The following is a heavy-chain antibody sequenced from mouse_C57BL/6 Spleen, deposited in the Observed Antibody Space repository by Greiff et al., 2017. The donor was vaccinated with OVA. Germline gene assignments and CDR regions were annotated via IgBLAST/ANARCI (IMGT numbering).Heavy chain of an antibody. Sequence: QVQLQQSGAELMKPGASVKLSCKATGYTFTGYWIEWVKQRPGHGLEWIGEILPGSGSTNYNVKFKGKATFTADTSSNTAYMQLSSLTTEDSAIYDCASSPYYSNYGFAYWGQGTLVTVSA. CDR3: ASSPYYSNYGFAY. V-gene: IGHV1-9*01. J-gene: IGHJ3*01. CDR2: ILPGSGST. CDR1: GYTFTGYW. D-gene: IGHD2-5*01.